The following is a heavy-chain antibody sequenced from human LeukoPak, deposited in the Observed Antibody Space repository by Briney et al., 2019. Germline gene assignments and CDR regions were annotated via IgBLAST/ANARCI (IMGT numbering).Heavy chain of an antibody. CDR2: VSYTETT. Sequence: SSETLSLTCTVSGGSLSSTSYYWGRIRQPPGKGLEWIGSVSYTETTYYNPSLESRVTISVDTSQNHFSLKLRSVTAADTAVYYCATRNALFDPWGQGTLVTVSS. CDR1: GGSLSSTSYY. CDR3: ATRNALFDP. D-gene: IGHD1-1*01. J-gene: IGHJ5*02. V-gene: IGHV4-39*07.